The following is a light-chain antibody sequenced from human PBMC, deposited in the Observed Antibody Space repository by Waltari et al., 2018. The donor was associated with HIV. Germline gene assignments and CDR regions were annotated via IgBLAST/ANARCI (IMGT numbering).Light chain of an antibody. J-gene: IGLJ3*02. Sequence: QSALTPPASVSGSPGQSISISCTGTSRDVGSGKFCSWYQQHPGKAPKLLIYEGTKRPSGVSNRFSASKSGNTASLTISGLQAEDEADYYCCSCATPNTRVFGGGTKLTVL. V-gene: IGLV2-23*01. CDR1: SRDVGSGKF. CDR3: CSCATPNTRV. CDR2: EGT.